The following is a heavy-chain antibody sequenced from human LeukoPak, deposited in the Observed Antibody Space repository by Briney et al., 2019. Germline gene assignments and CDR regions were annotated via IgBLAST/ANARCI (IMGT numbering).Heavy chain of an antibody. J-gene: IGHJ2*01. CDR3: ARVSESEWSFDL. V-gene: IGHV3-23*01. D-gene: IGHD1-14*01. CDR2: ISVSGVST. CDR1: EFTFSSYA. Sequence: GGSLRLSCAASEFTFSSYAMSWVRQAPGKGLEWVSAISVSGVSTYYADSVKGRFTISRDNSKNTLYLQMNSLRAEDTAVYYCARVSESEWSFDLWGRGTLVTVSS.